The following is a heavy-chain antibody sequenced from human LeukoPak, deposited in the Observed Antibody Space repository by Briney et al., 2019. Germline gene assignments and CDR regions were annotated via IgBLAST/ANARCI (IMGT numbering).Heavy chain of an antibody. CDR3: ARSLIVASEEY. CDR1: GFRFDSFY. Sequence: GGSLRLSCAASGFRFDSFYMGWIRQVPGKGLDYIAFISASGAVPYYAESVEGRFTISRDNAKNSVSLQMNSLSADDTAVYYCARSLIVASEEYWGQGTLVTVSS. J-gene: IGHJ4*02. D-gene: IGHD3-22*01. V-gene: IGHV3-11*04. CDR2: ISASGAVP.